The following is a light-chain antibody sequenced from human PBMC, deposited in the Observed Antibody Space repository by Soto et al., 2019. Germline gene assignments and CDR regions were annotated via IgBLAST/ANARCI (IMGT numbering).Light chain of an antibody. CDR2: EVS. J-gene: IGLJ1*01. CDR1: SSDVGGYNY. CDR3: SSYAGSNIPYV. Sequence: QSVLTQPPSASGSPGQSVTISCTGTSSDVGGYNYVSWYQQHPGKAPKLMIYEVSKRPSGVPDRFSGSKSGNTASLTVSGLQAEDEADYYCSSYAGSNIPYVFGPGTKVTVL. V-gene: IGLV2-8*01.